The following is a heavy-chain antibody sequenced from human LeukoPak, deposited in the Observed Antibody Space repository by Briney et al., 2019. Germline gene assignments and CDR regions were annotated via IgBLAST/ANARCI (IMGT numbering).Heavy chain of an antibody. D-gene: IGHD6-13*01. CDR1: GYSFNSFW. CDR3: ARHHSLAAAGYY. CDR2: IYPGDSDT. J-gene: IGHJ4*02. V-gene: IGHV5-51*01. Sequence: GESLKSSFKGSGYSFNSFWIAWGRQVPGKGLGVVGIIYPGDSDTRYSPSFQGQVPISADKSISTAYLQWRSLKASDTAMYYCARHHSLAAAGYYWGQGTLVTVSP.